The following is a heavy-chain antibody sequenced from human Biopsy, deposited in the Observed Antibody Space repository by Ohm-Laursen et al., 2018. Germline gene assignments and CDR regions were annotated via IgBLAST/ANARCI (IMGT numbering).Heavy chain of an antibody. CDR1: GFIFSDYY. D-gene: IGHD1-26*01. J-gene: IGHJ4*02. CDR2: INSVGTI. CDR3: ARGSWWELLPNPTQPFDY. V-gene: IGHV3-11*01. Sequence: SLRLSCAASGFIFSDYYMSWIRQAPGKGLEWVSNINSVGTIYYADSVRGRFTISRDNAKNSLYLQMNSLRAEDTALYYCARGSWWELLPNPTQPFDYWGQGTLVTVSS.